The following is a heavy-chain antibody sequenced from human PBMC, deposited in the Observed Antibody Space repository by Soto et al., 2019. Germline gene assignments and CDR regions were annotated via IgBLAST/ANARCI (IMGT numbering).Heavy chain of an antibody. V-gene: IGHV3-23*01. CDR2: IGGIGADT. J-gene: IGHJ4*02. CDR3: AKTGPVTARIRFDS. CDR1: GFTFGSYT. Sequence: VQLLESGGGFVQPGGSLTLSCAGSGFTFGSYTMAWVRQAPGKGLEWVAGIGGIGADTYYAGSVKGRFSISRDNSRNTLYLQMNSLRADDTGVYYCAKTGPVTARIRFDSWGQGARVVVSS. D-gene: IGHD2-21*02.